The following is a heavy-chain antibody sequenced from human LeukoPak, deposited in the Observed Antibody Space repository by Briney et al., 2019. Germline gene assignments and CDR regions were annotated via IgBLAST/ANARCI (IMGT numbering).Heavy chain of an antibody. Sequence: VGSLRLSCAASVFTFSSYSMIWVRQAPGKGLEWVSSISSSRSYIYYADSVKGRFTITRDNAKNSLYLQMNSLRAEDTAVYYCARVVAVASSERRPGYYYMDVWGKGTTVTVSS. CDR2: ISSSRSYI. J-gene: IGHJ6*03. CDR1: VFTFSSYS. V-gene: IGHV3-21*01. D-gene: IGHD6-19*01. CDR3: ARVVAVASSERRPGYYYMDV.